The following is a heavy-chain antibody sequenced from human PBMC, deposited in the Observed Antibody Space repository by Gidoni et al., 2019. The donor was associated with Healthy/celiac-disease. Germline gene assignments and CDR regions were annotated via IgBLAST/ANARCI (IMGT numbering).Heavy chain of an antibody. J-gene: IGHJ3*02. D-gene: IGHD2-2*01. CDR1: GFTFSSYS. CDR3: ARDGCASCYRPDAFDI. V-gene: IGHV3-48*01. Sequence: EVQLVESGGGLVQPGGSLRLSCAASGFTFSSYSMNWVRQAPGKGLEWVSYISSSSSTIYYADSVKGRFTISRDNAKNSLYLQMNSLRAEDTAVYYCARDGCASCYRPDAFDIWGQGTMVTVSS. CDR2: ISSSSSTI.